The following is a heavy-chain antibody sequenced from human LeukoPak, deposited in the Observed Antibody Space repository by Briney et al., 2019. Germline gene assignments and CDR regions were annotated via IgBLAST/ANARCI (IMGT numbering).Heavy chain of an antibody. V-gene: IGHV4-39*01. J-gene: IGHJ6*03. CDR3: ATGSSRYYYYMDV. D-gene: IGHD3-10*01. CDR1: GGSIRSNSYY. Sequence: SETLSLTCTVSGGSIRSNSYYWGWIRQPPGKGREWIGSIYFSGKTYYNPSLKRRFTISVDPSKNQFSLKLSAMTAADTAVYYCATGSSRYYYYMDVWGKGTAVSVPS. CDR2: IYFSGKT.